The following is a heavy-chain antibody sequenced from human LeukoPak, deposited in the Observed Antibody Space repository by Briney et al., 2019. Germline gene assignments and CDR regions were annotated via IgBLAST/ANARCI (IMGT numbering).Heavy chain of an antibody. CDR2: MYYSGST. J-gene: IGHJ4*02. D-gene: IGHD3-10*01. Sequence: SETLSLTCTVSGGSISSSSYYWGWIRQPPGKGLEWIGNMYYSGSTYYNPSLKSRVTISVDTAKNQFSLKLSSVTAADTAVYYCARQTDYYGSGSFWGQGTLVTVSS. V-gene: IGHV4-39*01. CDR1: GGSISSSSYY. CDR3: ARQTDYYGSGSF.